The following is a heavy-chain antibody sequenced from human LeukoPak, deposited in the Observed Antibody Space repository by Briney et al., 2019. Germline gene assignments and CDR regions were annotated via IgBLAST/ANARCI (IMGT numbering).Heavy chain of an antibody. J-gene: IGHJ4*02. CDR3: AKDIVVVPAAIDY. Sequence: SGRSLRLSCAASGSTFSSYAMSWVRQAPGKGLEWVSAISGSGGSTYYADSVKGRSTISRDNSKNTLYLQMNSLRAEDTAVYYCAKDIVVVPAAIDYWGQGTLVTVSS. V-gene: IGHV3-23*01. D-gene: IGHD2-2*01. CDR1: GSTFSSYA. CDR2: ISGSGGST.